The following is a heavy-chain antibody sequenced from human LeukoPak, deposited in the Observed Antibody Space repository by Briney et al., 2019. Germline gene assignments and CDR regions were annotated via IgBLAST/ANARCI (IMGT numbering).Heavy chain of an antibody. CDR1: GGSISSGGYY. J-gene: IGHJ3*02. CDR2: IYYSGST. D-gene: IGHD2-15*01. CDR3: ARSGYCSGGSCYAFDI. Sequence: SETLSLTCTVSGGSISSGGYYWSWIRQPPGKGLEWIGYIYYSGSTNYNPSLKSRVTISVDTSKNQFSLKLSSVTAADTAVYYCARSGYCSGGSCYAFDIWGQGTMVTVSS. V-gene: IGHV4-61*08.